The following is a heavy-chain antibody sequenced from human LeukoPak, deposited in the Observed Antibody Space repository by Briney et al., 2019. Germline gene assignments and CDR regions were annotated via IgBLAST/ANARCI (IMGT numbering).Heavy chain of an antibody. CDR2: IHYSGST. J-gene: IGHJ4*02. V-gene: IGHV4-61*01. CDR1: GGSMSSSLYY. Sequence: PSETLSLTCNVSGGSMSSSLYYWSWIRQPPGKGLEWIGYIHYSGSTNYNPSLKSRVTISGDTSKNQFSLKLRSVTAADTAVYYCARTFWGRYIDYWGQGTLVTVSS. D-gene: IGHD3-16*01. CDR3: ARTFWGRYIDY.